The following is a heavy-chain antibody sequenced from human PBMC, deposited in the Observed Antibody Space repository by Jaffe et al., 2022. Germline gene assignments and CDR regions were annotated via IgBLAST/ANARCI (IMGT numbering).Heavy chain of an antibody. J-gene: IGHJ4*02. V-gene: IGHV3-30*02. Sequence: QVQLVESGGGVVQPGGSLRLSCAASGFTFSSYGMHWVRQAPGKGLEWVAFIRYDGSNKYYADSVKGRFTISRDNSKNTLYLQMNSLRAEDTAVYYCAKDELMVVAASPIDYWGQGTLVTVSS. D-gene: IGHD2-15*01. CDR3: AKDELMVVAASPIDY. CDR2: IRYDGSNK. CDR1: GFTFSSYG.